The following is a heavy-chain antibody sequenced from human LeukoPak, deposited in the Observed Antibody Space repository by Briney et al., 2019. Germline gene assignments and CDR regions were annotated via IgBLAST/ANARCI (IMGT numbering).Heavy chain of an antibody. D-gene: IGHD3-10*02. CDR2: ISGSGDST. Sequence: GGSLRLSCAASEFTGFTFSGSAMSWDRQAPGKGLEWVSAISGSGDSTYYADSVKGRFTISRDNAKNTLYLQMNSLRAEDTAVYYCAKDVRGNGYYFDSWGQGTLVTVSS. J-gene: IGHJ4*02. CDR1: EFTGFTFSGSA. V-gene: IGHV3-23*01. CDR3: AKDVRGNGYYFDS.